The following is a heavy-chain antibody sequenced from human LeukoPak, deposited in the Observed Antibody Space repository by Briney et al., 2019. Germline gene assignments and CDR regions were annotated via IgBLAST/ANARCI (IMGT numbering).Heavy chain of an antibody. CDR2: ISYIGST. Sequence: KPSETLSLTCAVSADSFSSHYWTWIRQALGKGLEWIGYISYIGSTNYNPSLKSRVTISIDTSKNQFSLKLSSVTAADTAVYYCARDLVTVTKGFDIWGQGTMVSVSS. J-gene: IGHJ3*02. CDR1: ADSFSSHY. D-gene: IGHD4-17*01. CDR3: ARDLVTVTKGFDI. V-gene: IGHV4-59*11.